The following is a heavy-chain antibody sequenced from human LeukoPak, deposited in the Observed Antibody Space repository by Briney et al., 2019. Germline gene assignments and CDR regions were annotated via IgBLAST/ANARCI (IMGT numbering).Heavy chain of an antibody. J-gene: IGHJ5*02. Sequence: PSETPSLTCTVSGGSISSSSYYWGWIRQPPGKRLEWIGSIYYSGSTYYNPSLKSRVTISVDTSKNQFSLKLSSVTAADTAVYYCARRALLWRNWFDPWGQGTLVTVSS. CDR1: GGSISSSSYY. CDR3: ARRALLWRNWFDP. D-gene: IGHD2-2*01. CDR2: IYYSGST. V-gene: IGHV4-39*01.